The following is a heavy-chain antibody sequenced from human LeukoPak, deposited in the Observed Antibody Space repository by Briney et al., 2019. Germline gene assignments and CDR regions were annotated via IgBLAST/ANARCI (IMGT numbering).Heavy chain of an antibody. CDR3: ARGDYGSGSYRYYYYMDV. Sequence: ASVKASCKASGYTFTSYDINWVRQATGQGLVWMGWMNPNSGNTGYAQKFQGRVTMTRNTSISTAYMELSSLRSEDTAVYYCARGDYGSGSYRYYYYMDVWGKGTTVTVSS. V-gene: IGHV1-8*01. D-gene: IGHD3-10*01. CDR1: GYTFTSYD. CDR2: MNPNSGNT. J-gene: IGHJ6*03.